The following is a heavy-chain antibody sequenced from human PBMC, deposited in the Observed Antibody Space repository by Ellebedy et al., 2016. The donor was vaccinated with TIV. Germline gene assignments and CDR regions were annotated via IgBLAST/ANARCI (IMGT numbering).Heavy chain of an antibody. J-gene: IGHJ6*02. D-gene: IGHD4-11*01. CDR2: IYSGGST. V-gene: IGHV3-66*01. CDR1: GFTVSSNY. CDR3: ARALNYENGMDV. Sequence: GESLKISCAASGFTVSSNYMSWVRQAPGKGLEWVSIIYSGGSTYYADSVKGRFTISRDNSKNTLYLQMNSLRAEDTAVYYCARALNYENGMDVWGQGTTVTVSS.